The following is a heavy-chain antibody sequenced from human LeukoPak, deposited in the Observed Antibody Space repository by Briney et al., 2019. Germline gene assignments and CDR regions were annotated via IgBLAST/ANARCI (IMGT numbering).Heavy chain of an antibody. Sequence: GSLRLSCAASGFTFSSYGMHWVRQAPGKGLEWVAVISYDGSNKYYADSVKGRFTISRDNSKNTLYLQMNSLRAEDTAVYYCAKALYGDYGNWFDPWGQGTLVTVSS. V-gene: IGHV3-30*18. J-gene: IGHJ5*02. CDR3: AKALYGDYGNWFDP. CDR2: ISYDGSNK. CDR1: GFTFSSYG. D-gene: IGHD4-17*01.